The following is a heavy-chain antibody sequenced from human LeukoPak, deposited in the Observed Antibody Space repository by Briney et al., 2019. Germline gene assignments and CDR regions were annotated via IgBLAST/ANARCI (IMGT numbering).Heavy chain of an antibody. D-gene: IGHD2-2*01. V-gene: IGHV1-24*01. J-gene: IGHJ5*02. Sequence: ASVKVSCKVSGYTLTELSMHWVRQAPGKGLEWMGGFDPEDGETIYAQKFQGRVTMTEDTSTDTAYMELSSLRSEDTAVYYCATGKSIVVVPAAISGRFPRPNWFDPWGQGTLVTVSS. CDR2: FDPEDGET. CDR3: ATGKSIVVVPAAISGRFPRPNWFDP. CDR1: GYTLTELS.